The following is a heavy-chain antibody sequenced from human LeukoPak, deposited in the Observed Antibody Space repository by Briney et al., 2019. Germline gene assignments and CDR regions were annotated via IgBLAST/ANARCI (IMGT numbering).Heavy chain of an antibody. CDR1: GGSLTAYY. J-gene: IGHJ4*02. CDR2: INHSGST. CDR3: ARGGEQQLVTYFDY. Sequence: SETLSLTCAVYGGSLTAYYWTWIRQPPGKGLEWIGEINHSGSTNYNPSLKSRVTISVDTSKNQFSLKLSSVTAADTAVYYCARGGEQQLVTYFDYWGQGTLVTVSS. D-gene: IGHD6-13*01. V-gene: IGHV4-34*01.